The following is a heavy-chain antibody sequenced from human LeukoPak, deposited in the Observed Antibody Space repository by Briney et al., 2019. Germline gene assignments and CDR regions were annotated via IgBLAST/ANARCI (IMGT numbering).Heavy chain of an antibody. D-gene: IGHD1-26*01. CDR1: GSPFTDYV. V-gene: IGHV3-30*03. Sequence: GGSLRLSCTVPGSPFTDYVIHWVRQAPGKGLEWVAVTSADESIKSYSDSVRGRFTISRDNFKNILYLQMDSLGLEDTAVYFCARDPFLGGPDFLDYWGRGTLVTVFS. CDR2: TSADESIK. J-gene: IGHJ4*02. CDR3: ARDPFLGGPDFLDY.